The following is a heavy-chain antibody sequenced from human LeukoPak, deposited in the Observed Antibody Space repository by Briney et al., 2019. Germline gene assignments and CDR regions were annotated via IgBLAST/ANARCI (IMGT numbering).Heavy chain of an antibody. CDR2: IYYSGST. V-gene: IGHV4-39*07. CDR1: GGSISSSSYY. Sequence: SETLSLTCTVSGGSISSSSYYWGWIRQPPGKGLEWIGSIYYSGSTYYNPSLKSRVTISADTSKNQFSLKLSSVTAADTAVYYCARDGGLLWFGESLYGMDVWGQGTTVTVSS. D-gene: IGHD3-10*01. J-gene: IGHJ6*02. CDR3: ARDGGLLWFGESLYGMDV.